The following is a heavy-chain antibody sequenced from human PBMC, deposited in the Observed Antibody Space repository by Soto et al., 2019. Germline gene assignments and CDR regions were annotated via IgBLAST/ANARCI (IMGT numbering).Heavy chain of an antibody. CDR1: GGTFSSCA. CDR2: IIPIFGTA. CDR3: ARAGGYSYGYYFDY. Sequence: SVKVSCKASGGTFSSCAISWVRRAPGQGLEWMGGIIPIFGTANYAQKFQGRVTITADESTSTAYMELSSLRSEDTAVYYCARAGGYSYGYYFDYWGQGTLVTVSS. D-gene: IGHD5-18*01. J-gene: IGHJ4*02. V-gene: IGHV1-69*13.